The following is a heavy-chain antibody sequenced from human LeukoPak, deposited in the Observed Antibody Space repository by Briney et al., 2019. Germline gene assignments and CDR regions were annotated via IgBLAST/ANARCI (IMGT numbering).Heavy chain of an antibody. J-gene: IGHJ4*02. Sequence: GGSLRLSCAASGFTFSSYEMNWVRQAPGKGLEWLSYISSSDSAKYYADSVKGRFTISRDNAKNPLYLQMNSLRAEDTAVYYCARDRLGTGVVFDNWGQGTLVTVSS. V-gene: IGHV3-48*03. CDR1: GFTFSSYE. CDR2: ISSSDSAK. D-gene: IGHD6-19*01. CDR3: ARDRLGTGVVFDN.